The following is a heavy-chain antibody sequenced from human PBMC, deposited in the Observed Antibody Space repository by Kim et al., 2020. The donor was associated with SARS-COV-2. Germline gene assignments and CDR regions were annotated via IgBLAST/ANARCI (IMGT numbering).Heavy chain of an antibody. D-gene: IGHD3-10*01. Sequence: ASVKVSCKASGYTFNSYAMNWVRQAPGQGLEWMGWINTNTGNPTYAQGFTGRFVFSLDTSVSTAYLQISSLKAEDTAVYYCAIDRMVRGSSWFDPWGQGTLVTVSS. J-gene: IGHJ5*02. CDR1: GYTFNSYA. CDR2: INTNTGNP. V-gene: IGHV7-4-1*02. CDR3: AIDRMVRGSSWFDP.